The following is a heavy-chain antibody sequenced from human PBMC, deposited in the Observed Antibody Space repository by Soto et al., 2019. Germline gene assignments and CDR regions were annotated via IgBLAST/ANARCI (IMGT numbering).Heavy chain of an antibody. CDR1: GFTFSDHN. CDR2: TRNKANSYTT. V-gene: IGHV3-72*01. CDR3: ARGIY. Sequence: EVQLVESGGGLVQPGGSLRLSCAASGFTFSDHNMDWVRQAPGKGLEWVGRTRNKANSYTTEYAASVKGRFTISRDDLKNSLYLQMNSLKTEDTAVYYCARGIYWGQGTLVTVSS. J-gene: IGHJ4*02.